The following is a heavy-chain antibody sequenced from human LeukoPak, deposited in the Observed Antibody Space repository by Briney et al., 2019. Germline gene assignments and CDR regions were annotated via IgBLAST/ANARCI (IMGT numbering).Heavy chain of an antibody. CDR1: GITLSNYG. D-gene: IGHD3-10*01. Sequence: GGSLRLSCAVSGITLSNYGMSWVRQAPGKGLEWVAGLSGSGGGTNYADSVQGRFTISRDNPKNTMYLQMNSLRAEDTAVYFCAKRGVVIRVFLVGFHKEAYYFDSWGQGALVTVSS. CDR2: LSGSGGGT. CDR3: AKRGVVIRVFLVGFHKEAYYFDS. V-gene: IGHV3-23*01. J-gene: IGHJ4*02.